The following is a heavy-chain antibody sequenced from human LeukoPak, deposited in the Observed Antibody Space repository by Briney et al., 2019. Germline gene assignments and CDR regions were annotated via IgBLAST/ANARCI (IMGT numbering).Heavy chain of an antibody. V-gene: IGHV3-74*01. CDR1: GFTFSTYW. Sequence: PGGSLRLSCAASGFTFSTYWMHWVRRAPGKGLVWVSRISTDGSVTSYADSVKGRFTISRDNAKNTMYLQMNSLRAEDTAVYYCARIGGLGSYSGHYFDHWGQGTLVTVSS. J-gene: IGHJ4*02. CDR2: ISTDGSVT. CDR3: ARIGGLGSYSGHYFDH. D-gene: IGHD3-10*01.